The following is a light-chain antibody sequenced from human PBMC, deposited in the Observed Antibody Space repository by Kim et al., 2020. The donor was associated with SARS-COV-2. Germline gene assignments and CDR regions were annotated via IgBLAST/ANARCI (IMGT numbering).Light chain of an antibody. Sequence: PGFISCRYSQSLVYSDGNIYLNWFHQRPGQSPRRLIYKVSNRDSGVPDRFSGSGSGTDFTLQISRVEAEDVGVYYCMQGTHWPFTFGPGTKVDIK. CDR3: MQGTHWPFT. J-gene: IGKJ3*01. CDR2: KVS. CDR1: QSLVYSDGNIY. V-gene: IGKV2-30*01.